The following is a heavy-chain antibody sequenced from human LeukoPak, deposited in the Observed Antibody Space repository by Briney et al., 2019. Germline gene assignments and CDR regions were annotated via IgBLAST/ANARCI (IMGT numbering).Heavy chain of an antibody. CDR1: GGSISSGGYY. Sequence: SETLSLTCTVSGGSISSGGYYWSWIRQHPGKGLEWIGYIYYSGSTNYNPSLKSRVTISIDTSKNQFSLKLSSVTAADTAVYYCAREHNWGYYFDYWGQGTLVTVSS. CDR3: AREHNWGYYFDY. CDR2: IYYSGST. J-gene: IGHJ4*02. V-gene: IGHV4-61*08. D-gene: IGHD3-16*01.